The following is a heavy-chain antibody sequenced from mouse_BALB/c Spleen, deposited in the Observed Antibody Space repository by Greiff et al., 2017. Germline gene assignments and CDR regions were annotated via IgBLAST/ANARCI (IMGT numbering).Heavy chain of an antibody. D-gene: IGHD1-1*01. Sequence: VQLKESGPGLVKPSQSLSLTCTVTGYSITSDYAWNWIRQFPGNKLEWMGYISYSGSTSYNPSLKSRISITRDTSKNQFFLQLNSVTTEDTATYYCARLDYYGSSYVEFAYWGQGTLVTVSA. CDR2: ISYSGST. CDR1: GYSITSDYA. V-gene: IGHV3-2*02. CDR3: ARLDYYGSSYVEFAY. J-gene: IGHJ3*01.